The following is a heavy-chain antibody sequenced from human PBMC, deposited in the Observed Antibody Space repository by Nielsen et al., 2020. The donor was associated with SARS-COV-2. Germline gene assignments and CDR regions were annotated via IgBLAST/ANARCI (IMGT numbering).Heavy chain of an antibody. CDR3: ARERVDFDY. CDR1: GFTFSSYG. CDR2: ISYDGSNK. Sequence: GESLKISCAASGFTFSSYGMHWVRQAPGKGLEWVAVISYDGSNKYYADSVKGRFTISRDNSKNTLYLQMNSLRAEDTAVYYCARERVDFDYWGQGTLVTVSS. J-gene: IGHJ4*02. V-gene: IGHV3-30*03.